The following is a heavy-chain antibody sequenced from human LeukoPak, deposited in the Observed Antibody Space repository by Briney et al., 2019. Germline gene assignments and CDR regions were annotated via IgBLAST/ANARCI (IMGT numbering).Heavy chain of an antibody. CDR2: IIPILGIA. Sequence: ASVKVSCKASGGTFSSYAISWVRQAPGQGLEWMGRIIPILGIANYAQKFQGRVTITADKSTSTAYMELSSLRSEDTAVYYCVRRGVLPIAPDAFDIWGQGTMVTVSS. CDR3: VRRGVLPIAPDAFDI. J-gene: IGHJ3*02. CDR1: GGTFSSYA. D-gene: IGHD3-10*01. V-gene: IGHV1-69*04.